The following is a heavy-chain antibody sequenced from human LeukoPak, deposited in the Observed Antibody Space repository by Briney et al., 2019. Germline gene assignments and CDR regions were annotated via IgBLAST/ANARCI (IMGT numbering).Heavy chain of an antibody. CDR2: VDPSGGRT. Sequence: ASEKVSCKASGYTFTSYYIHWVRQPPGQGLEWMGKVDPSGGRTTYAREFQGRVTLTRDTSTSTVYMELSSLRSEDTAIYYCARVIWYCNSVRCSAYYFAFWGQGTLVTVSS. CDR1: GYTFTSYY. V-gene: IGHV1-46*01. D-gene: IGHD2/OR15-2a*01. CDR3: ARVIWYCNSVRCSAYYFAF. J-gene: IGHJ4*02.